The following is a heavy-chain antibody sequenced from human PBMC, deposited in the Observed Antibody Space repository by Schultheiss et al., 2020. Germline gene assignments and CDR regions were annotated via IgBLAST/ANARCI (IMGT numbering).Heavy chain of an antibody. V-gene: IGHV1-18*01. D-gene: IGHD2-2*01. CDR3: ARDRYCSSTSCYFTYYYYYYGMDG. J-gene: IGHJ6*02. Sequence: ASVKVSCKASGGTFSSYAISWVRQAPGQGLEWMGWINPNSGGTNYAQKFQGRVTMTTDTSTSTAYMELRSLRSEDTAVYYCARDRYCSSTSCYFTYYYYYYGMDGWGQGTTVTVSS. CDR1: GGTFSSYA. CDR2: INPNSGGT.